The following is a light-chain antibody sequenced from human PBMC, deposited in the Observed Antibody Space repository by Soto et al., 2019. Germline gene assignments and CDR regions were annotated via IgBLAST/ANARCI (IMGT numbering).Light chain of an antibody. Sequence: QSVLTQPPSASGSPGQSVTISCTGTSSDVGGYDYVSWYQQHPGKAPKLIVYEVTKRPSGVPDRFSGSKSGDTASLTVSGLQAEDEADYYCSSHAGIKNVVFGGGTQLT. V-gene: IGLV2-8*01. J-gene: IGLJ3*02. CDR1: SSDVGGYDY. CDR2: EVT. CDR3: SSHAGIKNVV.